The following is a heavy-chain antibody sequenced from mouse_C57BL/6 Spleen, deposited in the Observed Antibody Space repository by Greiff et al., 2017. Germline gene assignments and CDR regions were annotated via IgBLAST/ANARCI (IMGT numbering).Heavy chain of an antibody. J-gene: IGHJ4*01. CDR2: IHPNSGST. CDR1: GYTFTSYW. CDR3: ARRGDGVYYAMDY. Sequence: VQLQQPGAELVKPGASVKLSCKASGYTFTSYWMHWVKQRPGQGLEWIGMIHPNSGSTNYNEKFKSKATLTVDKSSSTAYMQLSSLTSEDSAVYYCARRGDGVYYAMDYWSQGTSVTVSS. D-gene: IGHD1-2*01. V-gene: IGHV1-64*01.